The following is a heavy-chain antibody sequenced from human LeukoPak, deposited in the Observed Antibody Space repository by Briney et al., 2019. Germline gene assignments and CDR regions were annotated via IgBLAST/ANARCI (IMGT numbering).Heavy chain of an antibody. V-gene: IGHV3-7*01. CDR3: ARDRCSSTSCYGYYYYMDV. Sequence: GGSLRLSCAASGFTLSSYWMSWVRQAPGKGLEWVANIKQDGREIYYVDSVKGRFTISRDNAKNSLYLQMNSLRAEDTAVYYCARDRCSSTSCYGYYYYMDVWGKGTTVTISS. J-gene: IGHJ6*03. CDR1: GFTLSSYW. CDR2: IKQDGREI. D-gene: IGHD2-2*01.